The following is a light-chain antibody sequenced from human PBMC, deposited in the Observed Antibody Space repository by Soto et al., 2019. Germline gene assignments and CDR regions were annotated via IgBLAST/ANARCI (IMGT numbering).Light chain of an antibody. V-gene: IGKV3D-20*02. J-gene: IGKJ5*01. CDR1: QRVSSSY. CDR2: GAS. Sequence: VVAESPGTMSLSPGGRATFACTSIQRVSSSYLAWYQQKPGQAPRLLIYGASSRATGIPDRFSGSGSGTDFTLTISSLEPEDFAVYYCQQRSDWPPITLGQGTRLEI. CDR3: QQRSDWPPIT.